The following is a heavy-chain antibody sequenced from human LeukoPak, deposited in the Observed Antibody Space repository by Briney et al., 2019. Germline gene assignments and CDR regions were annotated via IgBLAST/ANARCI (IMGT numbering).Heavy chain of an antibody. CDR3: ARDPPFRTGWSQNFFDQ. Sequence: GGSPRLSCAPSGFNFDSYAMHWVRQAPGKGLQWVALISYDGGNIYYADSVKGRFTISRDNSKNTLYLQMDSLRTDDTAVYYCARDPPFRTGWSQNFFDQWGQGTLVIVSS. CDR1: GFNFDSYA. CDR2: ISYDGGNI. J-gene: IGHJ4*02. D-gene: IGHD6-19*01. V-gene: IGHV3-30*04.